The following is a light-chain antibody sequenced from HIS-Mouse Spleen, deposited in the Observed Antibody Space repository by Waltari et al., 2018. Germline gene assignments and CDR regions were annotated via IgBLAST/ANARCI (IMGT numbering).Light chain of an antibody. Sequence: DIQMTQSPSSVSASVGDRVTITCPASQGISSWLDWYQQKPGNAPKLLIYAASSLQSGVPSRFSGSGSGTDFTLTISSLQPEDFATYYCQQANSFPSFTLFTFGPGTKVDIK. V-gene: IGKV1-12*02. CDR2: AAS. CDR1: QGISSW. J-gene: IGKJ3*01. CDR3: QQANSFPSFTLFT.